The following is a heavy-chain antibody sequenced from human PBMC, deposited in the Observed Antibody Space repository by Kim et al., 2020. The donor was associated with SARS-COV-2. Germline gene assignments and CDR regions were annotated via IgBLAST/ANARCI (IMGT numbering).Heavy chain of an antibody. CDR2: INHSGST. Sequence: SETLSLTCAVYGGSFSGYYWSWIRQPPGKGLEWIGEINHSGSTNYNPSLKSRVTISVDTSKNQFSLKLSSVTAADTAVYYCASAGMGVVVPAAIRYFDLWGRGTLVTVSS. J-gene: IGHJ2*01. CDR1: GGSFSGYY. CDR3: ASAGMGVVVPAAIRYFDL. V-gene: IGHV4-34*01. D-gene: IGHD2-2*01.